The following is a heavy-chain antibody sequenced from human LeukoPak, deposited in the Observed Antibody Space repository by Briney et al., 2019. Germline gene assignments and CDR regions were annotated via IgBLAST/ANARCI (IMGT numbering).Heavy chain of an antibody. D-gene: IGHD3-10*01. CDR1: GYTLTELS. Sequence: GASVTVSCKVSGYTLTELSMHWVRQAPGKGLEWMGGFDPEDGETVYAQKFQGRVTMTEDTSTDTAYMELSSLRSEDTAVYYCATVDYYGSVPYYFDYWGQGTLVTVSS. CDR3: ATVDYYGSVPYYFDY. J-gene: IGHJ4*02. V-gene: IGHV1-24*01. CDR2: FDPEDGET.